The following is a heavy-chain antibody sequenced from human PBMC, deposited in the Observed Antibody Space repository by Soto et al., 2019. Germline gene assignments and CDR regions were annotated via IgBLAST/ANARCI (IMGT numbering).Heavy chain of an antibody. Sequence: ASVKVSCKASGYTFTSYYINWVRQATGQGLEWMGWMNPNSGNTGYAQKFQGRVTMTRNTSISTAYMELSSLRSEDTAVYYCATSKARSTIFGVVIPPYTWFDPWGQGTLVTVSS. J-gene: IGHJ5*02. D-gene: IGHD3-3*01. V-gene: IGHV1-8*01. CDR2: MNPNSGNT. CDR1: GYTFTSYY. CDR3: ATSKARSTIFGVVIPPYTWFDP.